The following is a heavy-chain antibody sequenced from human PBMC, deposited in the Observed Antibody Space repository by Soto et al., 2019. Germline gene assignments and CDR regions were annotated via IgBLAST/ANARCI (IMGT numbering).Heavy chain of an antibody. CDR1: GFTFSSYD. CDR3: XXETRLXYCSGGSCYSNNWFDP. Sequence: GGSLRLSCAASGFTFSSYDMHWVRQATGKGLEWVSAIGTAGNTYYPGSVKGRFTISRENAKXXXXXXXXXXXAGDTXXXXXXXETRLXYCSGGSCYSNNWFDPWGQGTLVTVSS. CDR2: IGTAGNT. J-gene: IGHJ5*02. V-gene: IGHV3-13*01. D-gene: IGHD2-15*01.